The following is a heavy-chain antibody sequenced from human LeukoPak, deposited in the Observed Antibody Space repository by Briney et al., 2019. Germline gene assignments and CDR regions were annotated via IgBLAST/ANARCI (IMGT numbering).Heavy chain of an antibody. CDR1: GFTFSSYA. CDR2: IRYDGSNK. Sequence: GGSLRLSCAASGFTFSSYAMHWVRQAPGKGLEWVAFIRYDGSNKYYADSVKGRFTISRDNSKNTLYLQMNSLRAEDTAVYYCAKEVVLRYSYGGSFDYWGQGTLVTVSS. D-gene: IGHD5-18*01. CDR3: AKEVVLRYSYGGSFDY. J-gene: IGHJ4*02. V-gene: IGHV3-30*02.